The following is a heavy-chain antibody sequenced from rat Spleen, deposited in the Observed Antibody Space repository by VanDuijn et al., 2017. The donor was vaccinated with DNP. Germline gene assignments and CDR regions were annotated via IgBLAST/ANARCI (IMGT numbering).Heavy chain of an antibody. Sequence: EVQLVESGGGLVRPGRSMKLSCAASGFTFSNYDMAWIRQAPGTGVEWVASISNTGDHTYYSDSVKGRFSLSRDNAKSTLYLQVNSLRSEDTATYYCAGRPPPTRGPFDYWGQGVTVTVSS. CDR3: AGRPPPTRGPFDY. V-gene: IGHV5-25*01. D-gene: IGHD1-4*01. J-gene: IGHJ2*01. CDR2: ISNTGDHT. CDR1: GFTFSNYD.